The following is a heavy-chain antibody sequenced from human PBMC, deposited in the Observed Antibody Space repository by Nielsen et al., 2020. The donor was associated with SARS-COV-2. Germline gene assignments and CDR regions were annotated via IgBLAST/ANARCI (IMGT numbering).Heavy chain of an antibody. D-gene: IGHD5-12*01. Sequence: GESLKISCKGSGYAFDNYWIAWARQMPGKGLEWMGIIYPDDSDTIYSPSFQGQVTFSADKSTNTAYLQWSSLKASDTAMYYCARHANFGYSGYDVVYFDYWGQGTLVTVSS. CDR2: IYPDDSDT. J-gene: IGHJ4*02. CDR3: ARHANFGYSGYDVVYFDY. CDR1: GYAFDNYW. V-gene: IGHV5-51*01.